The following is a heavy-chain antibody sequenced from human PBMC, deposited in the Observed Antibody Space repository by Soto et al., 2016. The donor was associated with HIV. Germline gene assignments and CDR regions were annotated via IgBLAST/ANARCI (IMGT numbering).Heavy chain of an antibody. CDR2: INHSGNS. J-gene: IGHJ4*02. CDR1: GGSFSGYY. CDR3: ARALSSSSYYFDY. V-gene: IGHV4-34*01. D-gene: IGHD6-6*01. Sequence: QVQLQQWGAGLLKPSETLSLTCAVYGGSFSGYYWTWIRQPPGKGLEWIGEINHSGNSNNNPSLKSRLTISVDTSKNQFSLKLNSMTAADTAVYYCARALSSSSYYFDYWGQGTLVTVSS.